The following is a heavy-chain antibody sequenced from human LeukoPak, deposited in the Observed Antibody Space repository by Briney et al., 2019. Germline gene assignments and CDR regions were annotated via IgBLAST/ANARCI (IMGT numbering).Heavy chain of an antibody. CDR2: MNPNSGNT. J-gene: IGHJ4*02. Sequence: ASVKVSCKASGYTFTSYDINWVRRATGQGLEWMGWMNPNSGNTGCAQKFQGRVTMTRNTSISTVYMELSSLRSEDTAVYYCARGRDVSSWFDYWGQGTLVTVSS. D-gene: IGHD6-13*01. V-gene: IGHV1-8*01. CDR1: GYTFTSYD. CDR3: ARGRDVSSWFDY.